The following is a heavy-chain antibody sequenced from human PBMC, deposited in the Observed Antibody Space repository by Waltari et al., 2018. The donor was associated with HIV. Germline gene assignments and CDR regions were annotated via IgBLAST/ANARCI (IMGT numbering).Heavy chain of an antibody. CDR2: INHSGST. V-gene: IGHV4-34*01. CDR3: ARPMYYYDSSGGFDY. J-gene: IGHJ4*02. D-gene: IGHD3-22*01. Sequence: QVQLQQWGAGLLKPSETLSLTCAVYGGSFSGYYWSWIRQPPGKGLEWIGEINHSGSTNYNPSLKSRVTISVDTSKNQFSLKLSSVTAADTAVYYCARPMYYYDSSGGFDYWGQGTLVTVSS. CDR1: GGSFSGYY.